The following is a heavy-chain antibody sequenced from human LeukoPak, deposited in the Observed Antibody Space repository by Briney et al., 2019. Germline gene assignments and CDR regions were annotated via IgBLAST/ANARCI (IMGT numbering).Heavy chain of an antibody. CDR3: AREGGTGGYFDY. CDR1: GFTFSHYT. Sequence: GGSLRLSCTASGFTFSHYTINWVRQAPGKGLECVSSISSTSSYISYADSVKGRFTISRDDAKTSVYLRMNSLGAEDTAVYYCAREGGTGGYFDYWGQGTLVTVSS. CDR2: ISSTSSYI. V-gene: IGHV3-21*01. D-gene: IGHD2-15*01. J-gene: IGHJ4*02.